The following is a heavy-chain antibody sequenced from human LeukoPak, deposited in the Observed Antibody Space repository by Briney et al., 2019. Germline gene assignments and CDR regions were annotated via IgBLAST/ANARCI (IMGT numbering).Heavy chain of an antibody. V-gene: IGHV3-33*01. CDR3: ARVYASPPWYYYYMDV. D-gene: IGHD3-16*01. Sequence: GRSLRLSCAASGFTFSSYGIHWVRQAPGKGREWVAVIWRDGSNKYYADSVKGRLTSSRDNSNHTLYLQMNSLRAEDTAVYYCARVYASPPWYYYYMDVWGKGTTVTVSS. CDR2: IWRDGSNK. CDR1: GFTFSSYG. J-gene: IGHJ6*03.